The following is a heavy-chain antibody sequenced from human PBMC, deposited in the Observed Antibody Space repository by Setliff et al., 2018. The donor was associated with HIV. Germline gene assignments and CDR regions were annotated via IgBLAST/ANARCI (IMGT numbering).Heavy chain of an antibody. Sequence: SETLSLTCTVSGGSFIGSSFQSTWIRQTPGKGLEWIADIAYSGTTMYTNYNPSLESRVSISVDTSKNQFSLKLTSVTADDTGIYYCARGPPFAYWGQGLLVTVSS. CDR2: IAYSGTT. CDR3: ARGPPFAY. CDR1: GGSFIGSSFQ. J-gene: IGHJ4*02. V-gene: IGHV4-39*07.